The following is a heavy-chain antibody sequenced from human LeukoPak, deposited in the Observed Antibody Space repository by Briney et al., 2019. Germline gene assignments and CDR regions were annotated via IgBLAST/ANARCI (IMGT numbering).Heavy chain of an antibody. D-gene: IGHD6-13*01. CDR1: GFTFSSYS. CDR2: ISSSSSYI. J-gene: IGHJ3*02. CDR3: ARDGGSSWYGACDI. V-gene: IGHV3-21*01. Sequence: PGGSLRLSCAASGFTFSSYSMNWVRQAPGKGLEWVSSISSSSSYIYYADSVKGRFTISRDNAKNSLYLQMNSLRAEDTAVYYCARDGGSSWYGACDIWGQGTMVTVSS.